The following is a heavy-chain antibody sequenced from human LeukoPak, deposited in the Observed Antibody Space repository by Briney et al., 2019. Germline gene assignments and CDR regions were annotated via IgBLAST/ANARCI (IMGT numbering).Heavy chain of an antibody. CDR1: GYTFTSYD. Sequence: ASVKVSCKASGYTFTSYDINWVRQATGQGLEWMGWMNPNSGNTGYAQKFQGRVTMTRNTSISTAYMELCSLRSEDTAVYYCASGPNYYDSSGYYYGYYYYGMDVWGQGTTVTVSS. CDR3: ASGPNYYDSSGYYYGYYYYGMDV. D-gene: IGHD3-22*01. J-gene: IGHJ6*02. CDR2: MNPNSGNT. V-gene: IGHV1-8*01.